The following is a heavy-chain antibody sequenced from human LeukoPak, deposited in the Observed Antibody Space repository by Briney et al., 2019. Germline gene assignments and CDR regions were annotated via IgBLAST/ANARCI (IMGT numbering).Heavy chain of an antibody. CDR3: TCSGWSIYYFDY. D-gene: IGHD6-19*01. J-gene: IGHJ4*02. CDR2: IYSGGNT. Sequence: GGSLRLSCAASGFTVSSNYMSWVRQAPGTALEWVSIIYSGGNTNYAVSVKGEFTISRDNSKNTLYLQMNSVRAEDTAVYYCTCSGWSIYYFDYWGQGTLVTVSS. V-gene: IGHV3-53*05. CDR1: GFTVSSNY.